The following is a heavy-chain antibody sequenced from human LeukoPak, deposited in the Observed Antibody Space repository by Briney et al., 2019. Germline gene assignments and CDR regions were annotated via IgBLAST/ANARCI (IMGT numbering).Heavy chain of an antibody. J-gene: IGHJ5*02. Sequence: EASQTLSLTCTVSGGSISGSGYYWSWIRQPPGKGLEWIGYIYHTGSTYYNPSLASRVTISVDRSKNQFSLRLTSVTAADTAVFYCARGGVGPTTNWFDPWGQGTLVTVSS. D-gene: IGHD1-26*01. CDR3: ARGGVGPTTNWFDP. V-gene: IGHV4-30-2*01. CDR1: GGSISGSGYY. CDR2: IYHTGST.